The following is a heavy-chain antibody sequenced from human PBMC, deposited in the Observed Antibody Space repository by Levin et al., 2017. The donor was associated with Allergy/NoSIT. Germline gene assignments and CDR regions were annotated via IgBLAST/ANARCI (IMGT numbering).Heavy chain of an antibody. D-gene: IGHD7-27*01. Sequence: GGPLRLSCAASGFMFSTYALSWVRQGPGKGLEWVSSISGSGSGTEYADSVKGRFTISRDNAKNTFFLQMNSLRVEDTATYYCAKFWGAALRFDAFDAWGQGAMVTVSS. CDR2: ISGSGSGT. V-gene: IGHV3-23*01. CDR1: GFMFSTYA. J-gene: IGHJ3*01. CDR3: AKFWGAALRFDAFDA.